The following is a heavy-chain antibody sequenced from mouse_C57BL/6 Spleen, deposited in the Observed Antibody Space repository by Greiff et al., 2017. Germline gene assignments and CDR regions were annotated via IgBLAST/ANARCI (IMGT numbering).Heavy chain of an antibody. Sequence: QVQLQQSGAELVKPGASVKLSCKASGYTFTSYWMHWVKQRPGQGLEWIGMIHPNSGSTNYNEKFKSKATLTVDKSSSTAYMQLSSLTSEDSAVYYCARADVGGFAYWGQGTLVTVSA. CDR3: ARADVGGFAY. V-gene: IGHV1-64*01. CDR2: IHPNSGST. CDR1: GYTFTSYW. J-gene: IGHJ3*01.